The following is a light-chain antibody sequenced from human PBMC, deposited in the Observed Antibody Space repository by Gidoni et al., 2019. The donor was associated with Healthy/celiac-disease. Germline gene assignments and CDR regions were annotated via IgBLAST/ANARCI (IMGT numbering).Light chain of an antibody. V-gene: IGLV2-14*01. CDR3: SSYTSSSTYWV. CDR1: SSDVGCYYY. Sequence: QSALPQPASVSGSPGQSITISCTGTSSDVGCYYYVSWYQQHSGKAPKLMIYDVSNRPSGVSNRFSGSKSGNTASLTISGLQAEDEADYYCSSYTSSSTYWVFGGGTKLTVL. CDR2: DVS. J-gene: IGLJ3*02.